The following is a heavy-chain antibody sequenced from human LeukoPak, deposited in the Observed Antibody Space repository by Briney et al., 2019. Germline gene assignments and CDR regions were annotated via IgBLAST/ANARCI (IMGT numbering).Heavy chain of an antibody. Sequence: ASVKVSCKVSGYTFTDYYMHWVQQAPGKGLEWMGLVDPEDGETIYAEKFQGRVTMTRNTSISTAYMELSSLRSEDTAVYYCARSPEWLGPNGAIGYWGQGTLVTVSS. J-gene: IGHJ4*02. CDR3: ARSPEWLGPNGAIGY. CDR1: GYTFTDYY. D-gene: IGHD5-12*01. V-gene: IGHV1-69-2*01. CDR2: VDPEDGET.